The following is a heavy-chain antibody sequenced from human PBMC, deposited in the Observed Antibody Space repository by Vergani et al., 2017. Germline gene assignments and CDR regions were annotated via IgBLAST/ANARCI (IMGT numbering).Heavy chain of an antibody. V-gene: IGHV1-69*01. J-gene: IGHJ6*02. CDR2: LIPIFGTA. D-gene: IGHD3-10*01. Sequence: QVQLVQSGAEVKKPGSSVKVSCKASGGTFSSYAISWVRQAHGQGLELMGGLIPIFGTANYAQKFQGRVTITADESTSTAYMERISLRSEDTPVYYCARDLSITMVRGHARCMDVWGQGTTVTVSS. CDR1: GGTFSSYA. CDR3: ARDLSITMVRGHARCMDV.